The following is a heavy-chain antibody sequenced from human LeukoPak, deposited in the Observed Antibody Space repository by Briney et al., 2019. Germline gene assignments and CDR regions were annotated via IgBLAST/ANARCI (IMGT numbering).Heavy chain of an antibody. Sequence: GGSLRLSCAASGFTFSDYYMSWLRQAPGKGREGVSYISSSGSTIYYADSVKGRFTISRDNAKNSLYLQMNSLGAEDTAVYYCAKFPCCGDCSRAVAFDIWGQGTMVTVSS. CDR1: GFTFSDYY. D-gene: IGHD2-21*02. CDR2: ISSSGSTI. J-gene: IGHJ3*02. V-gene: IGHV3-11*04. CDR3: AKFPCCGDCSRAVAFDI.